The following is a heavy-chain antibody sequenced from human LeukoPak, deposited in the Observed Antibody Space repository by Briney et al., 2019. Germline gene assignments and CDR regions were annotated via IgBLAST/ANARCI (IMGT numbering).Heavy chain of an antibody. Sequence: GGSLRLSCAASGFTCSSYAMNWVRQAPGKGLEWISSISGSGDNTYYADSVKGRFTISRDNSKNTLYLQMNSLRAEDTAVYYCAKGAGGFSYYNWFDPWGQGTLVTVSS. CDR3: AKGAGGFSYYNWFDP. CDR1: GFTCSSYA. V-gene: IGHV3-23*01. J-gene: IGHJ5*02. CDR2: ISGSGDNT. D-gene: IGHD5-18*01.